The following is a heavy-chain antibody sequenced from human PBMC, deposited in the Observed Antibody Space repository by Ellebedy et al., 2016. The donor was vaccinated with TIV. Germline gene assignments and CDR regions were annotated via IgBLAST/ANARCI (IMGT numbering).Heavy chain of an antibody. CDR1: GYSFTSYW. D-gene: IGHD1-26*01. J-gene: IGHJ4*02. Sequence: GESLKISCKGSGYSFTSYWIGWVRQMPGKGLEWMGIIYPGDSDTGYSPSFQGQATISADKSISTAYLQWRSLKASDTAVYYCARRLVGAGGNYFDYWGQGTLVTVSS. CDR2: IYPGDSDT. CDR3: ARRLVGAGGNYFDY. V-gene: IGHV5-51*01.